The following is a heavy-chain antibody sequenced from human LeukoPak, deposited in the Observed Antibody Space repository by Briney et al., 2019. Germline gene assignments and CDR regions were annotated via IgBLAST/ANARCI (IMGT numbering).Heavy chain of an antibody. D-gene: IGHD2/OR15-2a*01. CDR2: ISAYNGDT. J-gene: IGHJ4*02. V-gene: IGHV1-18*01. Sequence: ASVKVSCKASGYTFTHYGISWVRQAPGQGLEWMGWISAYNGDTIYAQKLQGRVTMTTDTSTSTAYMELRSLRSDDTAVYYCARDPSNRRGWRTYFDHWGQGNLVTVSS. CDR1: GYTFTHYG. CDR3: ARDPSNRRGWRTYFDH.